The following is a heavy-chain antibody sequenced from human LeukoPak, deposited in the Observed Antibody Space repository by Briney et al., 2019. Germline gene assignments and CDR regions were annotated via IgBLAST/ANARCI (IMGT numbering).Heavy chain of an antibody. V-gene: IGHV1-69*13. Sequence: ASVKVSCKASGGTFSSYAISWVRQAPGQGLEWMGGIIPIFGTANYAQRFQGRVTITADESTSTAYMELSSLRSEDTAVYYCHTLGPTDGMEDYWGQGTLVTVSS. CDR3: HTLGPTDGMEDY. CDR2: IIPIFGTA. CDR1: GGTFSSYA. J-gene: IGHJ4*02. D-gene: IGHD1-26*01.